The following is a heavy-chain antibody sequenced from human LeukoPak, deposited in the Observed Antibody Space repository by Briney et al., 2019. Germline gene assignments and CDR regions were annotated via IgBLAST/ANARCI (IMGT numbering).Heavy chain of an antibody. CDR1: GGSISSFH. CDR3: ARTYSGRSYYFDC. CDR2: IYDSGST. D-gene: IGHD1-26*01. J-gene: IGHJ4*02. V-gene: IGHV4-59*13. Sequence: PSETLSLTCTVSGGSISSFHWSWIRQPPGKGLEHIGNIYDSGSTYYNPSLKSRVTISVDTYKNQFSLKLSSVTAADTAVYYCARTYSGRSYYFDCWGQGTLVTVSS.